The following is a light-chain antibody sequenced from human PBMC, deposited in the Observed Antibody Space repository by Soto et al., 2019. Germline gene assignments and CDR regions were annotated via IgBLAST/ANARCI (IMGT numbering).Light chain of an antibody. CDR1: QGISSY. CDR3: QQYYSYPHT. V-gene: IGKV1-8*01. Sequence: AIRMTQSPSSFSASTGDRVTITCRASQGISSYLAWYQQKPGKAPKLLIYAASTLQSGVPSRFSGSGSRTDFTLTISSLQSEDFATYYCQQYYSYPHTFGQGPKVEIK. CDR2: AAS. J-gene: IGKJ1*01.